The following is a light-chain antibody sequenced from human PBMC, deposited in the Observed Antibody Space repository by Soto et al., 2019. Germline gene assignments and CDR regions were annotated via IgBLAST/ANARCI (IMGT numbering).Light chain of an antibody. V-gene: IGKV3-15*01. CDR2: GAS. J-gene: IGKJ5*01. Sequence: MTQSPATLSVSRRERVTLSCRTSHSVNSHVAWYQQKPGQAPRLLLYGASTRATGIPVRFSGSGFGTEFTLTISSLQSEDFAVYYCQQYKNWPLFGQGTRLEIK. CDR3: QQYKNWPL. CDR1: HSVNSH.